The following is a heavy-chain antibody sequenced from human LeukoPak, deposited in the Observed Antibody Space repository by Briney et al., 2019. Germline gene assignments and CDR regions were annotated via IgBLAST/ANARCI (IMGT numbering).Heavy chain of an antibody. Sequence: SETLSLTCAVYGGSFSGYYWSWIRQPPGKGLEWIGEINHSGTTNYNPSLKSRVTISVDTSKNHFSLKLSSVTAADTAVYYCARQGRGYYGSGSYAPFDYWGQGTLVTVSS. V-gene: IGHV4-34*01. CDR3: ARQGRGYYGSGSYAPFDY. CDR1: GGSFSGYY. CDR2: INHSGTT. J-gene: IGHJ4*02. D-gene: IGHD3-10*01.